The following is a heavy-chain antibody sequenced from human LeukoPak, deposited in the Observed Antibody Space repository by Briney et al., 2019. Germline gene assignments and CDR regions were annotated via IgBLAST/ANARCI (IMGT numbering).Heavy chain of an antibody. D-gene: IGHD3-22*01. V-gene: IGHV4-39*01. J-gene: IGHJ6*03. CDR3: ARQVESAYYKYYYYYMDV. CDR2: IYYSGST. Sequence: PSETLSLTCTVSGGSISSSSYYWGWIRQPPGKGLEWIGSIYYSGSTYYNPSLKSRVTISVDTSKNQFSLKLGSVTAADTAVYYCARQVESAYYKYYYYYMDVWGKGTTVTVSS. CDR1: GGSISSSSYY.